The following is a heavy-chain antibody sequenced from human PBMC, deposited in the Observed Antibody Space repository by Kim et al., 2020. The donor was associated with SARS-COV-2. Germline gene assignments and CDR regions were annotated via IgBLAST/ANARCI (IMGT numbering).Heavy chain of an antibody. CDR1: GFTFSDYY. CDR3: ARYTLGGWPDETDAFDI. Sequence: GGSLRLSCAASGFTFSDYYMSWIRQAPGKGLEWVSYISSSSSYTNYADSVKGRFTISRDNAKNSLYLQMNSLRAEDTAVYYCARYTLGGWPDETDAFDIWGQGTMVTVSS. D-gene: IGHD6-19*01. J-gene: IGHJ3*02. V-gene: IGHV3-11*06. CDR2: ISSSSSYT.